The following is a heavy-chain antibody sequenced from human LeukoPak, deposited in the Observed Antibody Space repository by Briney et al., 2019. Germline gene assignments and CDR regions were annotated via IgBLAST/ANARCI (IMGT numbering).Heavy chain of an antibody. V-gene: IGHV3-43*02. CDR2: ISGDGGST. CDR3: ANLGFDY. CDR1: EFTFDDYA. J-gene: IGHJ4*02. D-gene: IGHD3-16*01. Sequence: GGSLRLSCAASEFTFDDYAMHWVRQAPGKGLEWVSLISGDGGSTYYADSVKGRFTISRDNSKNSLYLQMNSLRTEDTALYYCANLGFDYWGQGTLVTVSS.